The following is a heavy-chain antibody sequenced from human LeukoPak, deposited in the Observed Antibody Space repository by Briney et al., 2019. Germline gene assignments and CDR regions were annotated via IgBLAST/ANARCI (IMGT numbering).Heavy chain of an antibody. CDR2: INPNSGGT. CDR1: GYTFTGYY. V-gene: IGHV1-2*02. J-gene: IGHJ4*02. CDR3: ARGGAQYSSSWYIDY. Sequence: ASVKVSCKASGYTFTGYYMHWVRQAPGQGLEWMGWINPNSGGTNYAQKFQGRVTMTRDTSISTAYMELSRLRSDDTAVYYCARGGAQYSSSWYIDYWGQGTLVTVSS. D-gene: IGHD6-13*01.